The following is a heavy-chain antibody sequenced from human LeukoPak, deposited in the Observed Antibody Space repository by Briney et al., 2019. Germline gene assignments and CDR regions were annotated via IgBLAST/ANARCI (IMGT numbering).Heavy chain of an antibody. J-gene: IGHJ4*02. V-gene: IGHV3-23*01. CDR2: IFGSGSNT. CDR1: GFTFSSYA. Sequence: QSGGSLRLSCAASGFTFSSYAMSWVRQAPGKGLEWVSGIFGSGSNTYYADSVKGRFTISRDNSKNTLYLQLNSLRAEDTAVYYCAKDRNVGATILDYWGQGTLVTVSS. D-gene: IGHD1-26*01. CDR3: AKDRNVGATILDY.